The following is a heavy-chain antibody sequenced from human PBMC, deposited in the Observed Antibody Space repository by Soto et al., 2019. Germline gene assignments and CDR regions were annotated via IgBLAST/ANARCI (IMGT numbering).Heavy chain of an antibody. V-gene: IGHV4-61*08. CDR2: IYYSGST. CDR1: GGSISSGGYS. J-gene: IGHJ6*03. Sequence: SETLSLTCAVSGGSISSGGYSWSWIRQPPGKGLEWIGYIYYSGSTNYNPSLKSRVTISVDTSKNQFSLKLSSVTAADTAVYYCARGEQLYHKYYYYYYMDVWGKGTTVTVSS. D-gene: IGHD6-6*01. CDR3: ARGEQLYHKYYYYYYMDV.